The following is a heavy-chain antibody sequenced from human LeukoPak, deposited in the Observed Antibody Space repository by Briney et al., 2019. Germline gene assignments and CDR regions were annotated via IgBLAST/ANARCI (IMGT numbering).Heavy chain of an antibody. CDR2: ISSSGRTL. Sequence: PGGSLRLSCAASGFTFSGYSMNWVRQAPGKGLQWVSYISSSGRTLYYADSVKGRFTLSRDNAKNSLYLQMNSLRAEDTAVYFCARGAGTFSFDYWGQGTLVTVSS. J-gene: IGHJ4*02. D-gene: IGHD3-16*01. V-gene: IGHV3-48*03. CDR3: ARGAGTFSFDY. CDR1: GFTFSGYS.